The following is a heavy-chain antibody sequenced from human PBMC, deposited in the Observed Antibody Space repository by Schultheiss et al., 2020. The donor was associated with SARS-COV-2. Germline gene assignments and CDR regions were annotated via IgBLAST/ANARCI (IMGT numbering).Heavy chain of an antibody. CDR2: ISSSGSTI. D-gene: IGHD3-22*01. CDR3: AKGFYYYDSSGYSY. J-gene: IGHJ4*02. Sequence: GGSLRLSCAASGFTFSDYYMSWIRQAPGKGLEWVSYISSSGSTIYYADSVKGRFTISRDISKNTLYLQMNSLRAEDTAVYYCAKGFYYYDSSGYSYWGQGTVVTVSS. V-gene: IGHV3-11*01. CDR1: GFTFSDYY.